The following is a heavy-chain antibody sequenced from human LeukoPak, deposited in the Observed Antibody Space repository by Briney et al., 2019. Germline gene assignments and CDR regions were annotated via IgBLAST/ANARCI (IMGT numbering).Heavy chain of an antibody. J-gene: IGHJ6*04. CDR3: ARDIIYYGSGSYMDV. Sequence: GGSLRLSCAASGFTFSSYAMHWVRRAPGKGLEWVAVISYDGSNKYYADSVKGRFTISRDNSKNTLYLQMNSLRAEDTAVYYCARDIIYYGSGSYMDVWGKGTTVTVSS. CDR2: ISYDGSNK. D-gene: IGHD3-10*01. CDR1: GFTFSSYA. V-gene: IGHV3-30*04.